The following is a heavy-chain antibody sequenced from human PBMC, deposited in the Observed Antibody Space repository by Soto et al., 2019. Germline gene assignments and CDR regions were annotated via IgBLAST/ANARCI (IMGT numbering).Heavy chain of an antibody. CDR1: GGSITTGGYY. V-gene: IGHV4-31*03. CDR2: RYYSEST. D-gene: IGHD2-15*01. CDR3: ARTKCSGGSCYSWSLDY. Sequence: PSETLSLTCTVSGGSITTGGYYWSWIRQLPGKGLEWIGHRYYSESTYYNPSLKSRVSISLDTSKNQFSLKLSFVTAADTAMYYCARTKCSGGSCYSWSLDYWGQGTPGTGS. J-gene: IGHJ4*02.